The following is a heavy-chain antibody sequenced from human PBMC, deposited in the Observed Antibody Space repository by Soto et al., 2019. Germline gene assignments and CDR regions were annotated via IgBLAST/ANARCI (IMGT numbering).Heavy chain of an antibody. CDR1: GFTFSSYG. V-gene: IGHV3-33*01. D-gene: IGHD2-15*01. J-gene: IGHJ6*02. CDR3: ASEYCSGGRCYYYGMDV. Sequence: QVQLVESGGGVVQPGRSLRLSCAASGFTFSSYGMHWVRQAPGKGLEWVAVIWYDGSNKYYADSVKGRFTISRDNSKNTLYLQMNSLRAEDTAVYYCASEYCSGGRCYYYGMDVWVQGTTVTVSS. CDR2: IWYDGSNK.